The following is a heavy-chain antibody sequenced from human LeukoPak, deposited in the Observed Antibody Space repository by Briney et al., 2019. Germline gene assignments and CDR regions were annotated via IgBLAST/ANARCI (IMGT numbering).Heavy chain of an antibody. D-gene: IGHD4-11*01. CDR3: ARVTRPHAFDI. V-gene: IGHV4-59*01. J-gene: IGHJ3*02. CDR2: IYYSGST. CDR1: GGSMSSYY. Sequence: SETLSLTCTVSGGSMSSYYWTWIRQPPGKGLEWVGHIYYSGSTNYNPSLKSRVTISVDTSKNHFSLKLTSVTAADTAVYYCARVTRPHAFDIWGQGTMVTVSS.